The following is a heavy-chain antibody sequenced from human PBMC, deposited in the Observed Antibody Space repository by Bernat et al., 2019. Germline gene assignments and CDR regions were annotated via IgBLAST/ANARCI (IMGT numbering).Heavy chain of an antibody. CDR2: SRNKANSYTT. J-gene: IGHJ4*02. CDR1: GFIFSDHY. V-gene: IGHV3-72*01. Sequence: EVHLVESGGGLVQPGGSRRLSCAASGFIFSDHYMDWVRQAPGKGLEWVGRSRNKANSYTTEYAASVKGRFTVSRDDSENSLYLQMNSLKTEDTAVYYCAGSYGDYRRFDYWGQGTLVTVSS. D-gene: IGHD4-17*01. CDR3: AGSYGDYRRFDY.